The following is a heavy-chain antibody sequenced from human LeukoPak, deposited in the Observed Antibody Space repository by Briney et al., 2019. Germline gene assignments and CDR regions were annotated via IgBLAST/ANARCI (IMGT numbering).Heavy chain of an antibody. CDR1: GDSISSVAYY. CDR2: ICYSGTI. D-gene: IGHD5-18*01. Sequence: PSETLSLTCTVSGDSISSVAYYWTWIRQHPGKGLEWIGYICYSGTIYYNSSLKSRLIISLDTSKNQFSLKLTSVTAADTAVYYCARGGIHQHRALDIWGQGTMVTVPS. CDR3: ARGGIHQHRALDI. J-gene: IGHJ3*02. V-gene: IGHV4-31*03.